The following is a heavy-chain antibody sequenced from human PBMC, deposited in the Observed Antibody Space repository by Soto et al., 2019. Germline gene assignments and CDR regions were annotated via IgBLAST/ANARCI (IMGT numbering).Heavy chain of an antibody. CDR2: ISYDGSNK. V-gene: IGHV3-30*18. J-gene: IGHJ4*02. CDR1: GFTFSSYG. Sequence: GGSLRLSCAASGFTFSSYGMHWVRQAPGKGLEWVAVISYDGSNKYYADSVKGRFTISRDNSKNTLYLQMNSLRAEDTAVYYCAKSYLFGELLYPADNYFDYWGQGTLVTVSS. D-gene: IGHD3-10*01. CDR3: AKSYLFGELLYPADNYFDY.